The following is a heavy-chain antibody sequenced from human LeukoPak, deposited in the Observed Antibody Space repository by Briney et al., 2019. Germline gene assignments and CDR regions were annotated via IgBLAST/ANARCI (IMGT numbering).Heavy chain of an antibody. D-gene: IGHD3-3*02. CDR1: GFTFSSFW. CDR2: IEKDGSQK. Sequence: PGGSLRLSCAASGFTFSSFWMSWVRQAPGKGLEWVANIEKDGSQKYYVDSVEGRFTISRDNAKNSLYLQMNSLRPEDTAVYYCLRSRQTLGSAFDIWGQGTMVTVSS. V-gene: IGHV3-7*01. CDR3: LRSRQTLGSAFDI. J-gene: IGHJ3*02.